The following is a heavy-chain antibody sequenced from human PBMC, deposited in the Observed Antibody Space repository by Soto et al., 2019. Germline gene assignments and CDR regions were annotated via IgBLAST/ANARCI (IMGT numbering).Heavy chain of an antibody. J-gene: IGHJ6*02. CDR3: AAPHITIGRGVIIEDYYGKDG. CDR1: GFTVSSNY. V-gene: IGHV3-53*01. CDR2: IYSGGST. Sequence: GGSLRLSCAASGFTVSSNYMSWVRQAPGKGLEWVSVIYSGGSTYYADSVKGRFTISRDNSKNTLYLQMNSLRAEDTAVYYCAAPHITIGRGVIIEDYYGKDGWGQGTTVTVSS. D-gene: IGHD3-10*01.